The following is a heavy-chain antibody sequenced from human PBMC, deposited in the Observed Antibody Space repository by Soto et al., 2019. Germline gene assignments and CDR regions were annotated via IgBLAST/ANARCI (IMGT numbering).Heavy chain of an antibody. J-gene: IGHJ6*02. V-gene: IGHV1-69*13. D-gene: IGHD6-6*01. Sequence: GASVKVSCKASGGTFSSYAISWVRQAPGQGLEWMGGIIPIFGTANYAQKFQGRVTITADESTSTAYMELSSLRSEDTAVYYCARGAGCEYSSSSDCMDVWGQGTTVTVSS. CDR2: IIPIFGTA. CDR1: GGTFSSYA. CDR3: ARGAGCEYSSSSDCMDV.